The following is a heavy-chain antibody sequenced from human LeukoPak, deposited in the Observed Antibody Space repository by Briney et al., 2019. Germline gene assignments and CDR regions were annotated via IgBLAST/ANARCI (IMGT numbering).Heavy chain of an antibody. CDR2: IYTSGST. V-gene: IGHV4-61*02. CDR1: GGSISSGSYY. CDR3: ARAALAAGVDY. D-gene: IGHD6-13*01. J-gene: IGHJ4*02. Sequence: PSQTLSLTCTVSGGSISSGSYYWSWIRQPAGKGLEWIGRIYTSGSTNYNPSLKSRVTISVDTSKNQFSLKLSSVTAADTAVYYCARAALAAGVDYWGQGTLVTVSS.